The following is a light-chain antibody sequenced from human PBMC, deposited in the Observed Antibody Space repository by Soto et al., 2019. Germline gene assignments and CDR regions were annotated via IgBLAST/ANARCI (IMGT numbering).Light chain of an antibody. J-gene: IGKJ4*01. V-gene: IGKV3-15*01. CDR1: QSVSSN. CDR3: QQYNNWPLT. CDR2: GAS. Sequence: EIVMTQSPATLSVSPGERATLSCRASQSVSSNLAWYQQKPGQAPVLLIYGASTRATGIPARFSGSGSGTEFTLTISSLQSEDFAVYYCQQYNNWPLTFGGGTKVESK.